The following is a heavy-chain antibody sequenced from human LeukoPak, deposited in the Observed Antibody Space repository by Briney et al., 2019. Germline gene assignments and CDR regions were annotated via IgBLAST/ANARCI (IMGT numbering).Heavy chain of an antibody. V-gene: IGHV3-30*02. J-gene: IGHJ4*02. CDR2: IWYDGVNK. Sequence: PGGSLRPSCVASGISFSSYGMHWVRQAPGKGLEWVAYIWYDGVNKYYAESVKGRFTISRDQSKSTLYLQMNSLRNEDTALYYCAKDLLSGVTKHFDLWGQGTLV. CDR3: AKDLLSGVTKHFDL. CDR1: GISFSSYG. D-gene: IGHD1-14*01.